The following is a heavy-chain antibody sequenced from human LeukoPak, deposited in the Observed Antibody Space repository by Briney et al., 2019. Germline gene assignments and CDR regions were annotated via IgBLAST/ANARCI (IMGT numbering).Heavy chain of an antibody. J-gene: IGHJ6*03. CDR2: INPNSGGT. D-gene: IGHD1-26*01. CDR1: GYTFTGYY. Sequence: ASMKVSCKASGYTFTGYYIHWVRQAPGQGLEGMGWINPNSGGTNYAQQFQGRVTMTSDTSITTAYMELSRLRSDDTAVFYCARSRRGAAKRDYYYYMDVWGKGTTVTVSS. CDR3: ARSRRGAAKRDYYYYMDV. V-gene: IGHV1-2*02.